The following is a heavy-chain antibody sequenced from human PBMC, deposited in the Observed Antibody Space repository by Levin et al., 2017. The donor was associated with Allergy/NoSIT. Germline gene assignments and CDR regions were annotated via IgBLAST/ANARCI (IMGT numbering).Heavy chain of an antibody. D-gene: IGHD7-27*01. CDR1: GFTFSSFG. Sequence: LSLTCAASGFTFSSFGMHWVRQAPGKGLEWVAVISYDEINNYYVDSVKGRFTISRDNSKNTLYLQMNSLRVEDTAVYYCAKGQTGAYYYGLDDWGQGTTVTVSS. J-gene: IGHJ6*02. V-gene: IGHV3-30*18. CDR3: AKGQTGAYYYGLDD. CDR2: ISYDEINN.